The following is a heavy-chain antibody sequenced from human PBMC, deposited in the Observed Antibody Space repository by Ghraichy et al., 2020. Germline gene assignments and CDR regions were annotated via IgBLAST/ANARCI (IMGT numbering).Heavy chain of an antibody. CDR1: GGSISSYY. J-gene: IGHJ6*03. Sequence: SETLSLTCTVSGGSISSYYWSWIRQPPGKGLEWIGYIYYSGSTNYNPSLKSRVTISVDTSKNQFSLKLSSVTAADTAVYYCARVVGSSPKTPITMVLYYMDVWGKGTTVTVSS. V-gene: IGHV4-59*01. CDR2: IYYSGST. CDR3: ARVVGSSPKTPITMVLYYMDV. D-gene: IGHD3-10*01.